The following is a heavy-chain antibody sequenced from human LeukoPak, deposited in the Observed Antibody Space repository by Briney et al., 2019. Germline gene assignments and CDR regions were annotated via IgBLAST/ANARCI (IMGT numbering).Heavy chain of an antibody. CDR1: GGSISSYY. CDR3: ARTDGAGLWGGDCYPPLGAFDI. V-gene: IGHV4-59*01. D-gene: IGHD2-21*02. J-gene: IGHJ3*02. CDR2: IYYSGST. Sequence: SETLSLTCTVSGGSISSYYWSWVRQPPGKGLEWIGYIYYSGSTNYNPSLKSRVTISVDTSKNQFSLKLSSVTAADTAVYYCARTDGAGLWGGDCYPPLGAFDIWGQGTMVTVSS.